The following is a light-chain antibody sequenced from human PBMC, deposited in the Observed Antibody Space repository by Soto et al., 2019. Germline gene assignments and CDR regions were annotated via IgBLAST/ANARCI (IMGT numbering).Light chain of an antibody. CDR1: QSISTN. Sequence: EIVLTQSPATLSLCPGERATLSCRASQSISTNLAWYQQRPGQAPRLLISDASSRATAIPTRFSGSGSGTDFTLTFSRLEPEDFAVYYCEYYGSSITFGGGTKVDIK. CDR3: EYYGSSIT. J-gene: IGKJ4*01. V-gene: IGKV3-20*01. CDR2: DAS.